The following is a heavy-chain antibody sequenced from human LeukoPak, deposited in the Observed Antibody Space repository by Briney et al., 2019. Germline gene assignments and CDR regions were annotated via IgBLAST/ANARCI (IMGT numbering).Heavy chain of an antibody. V-gene: IGHV1-18*01. CDR1: GYSFTNYG. CDR2: ISGYNSKP. Sequence: GASVKVSCKTSGYSFTNYGITWVRQAPGQGLEWMGWISGYNSKPFYAQNFQGRVTMTTDTSTTTAYMELTSLRSDDTAVYYCAREEYYYDSSGLIDYWGQGTLVTVSS. J-gene: IGHJ4*02. D-gene: IGHD3-22*01. CDR3: AREEYYYDSSGLIDY.